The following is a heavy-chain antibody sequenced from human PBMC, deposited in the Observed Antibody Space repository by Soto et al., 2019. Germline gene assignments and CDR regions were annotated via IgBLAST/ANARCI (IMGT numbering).Heavy chain of an antibody. CDR2: IIPILGIA. V-gene: IGHV1-69*04. D-gene: IGHD2-15*01. CDR1: GGTFSSYT. CDR3: ARDRARLPKMSNCSGGSCCSHHGPYENYYYYYYMDV. Sequence: GASVKVSCKASGGTFSSYTISWVRQAPGQGLEWMGRIIPILGIANYAQKFQGRVTITADKSTSTAYMELSSLRSEDTAVYYCARDRARLPKMSNCSGGSCCSHHGPYENYYYYYYMDVWGKGTTVTVSS. J-gene: IGHJ6*03.